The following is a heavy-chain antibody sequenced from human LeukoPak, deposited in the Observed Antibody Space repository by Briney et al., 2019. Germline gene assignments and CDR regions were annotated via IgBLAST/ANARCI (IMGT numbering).Heavy chain of an antibody. D-gene: IGHD6-13*01. CDR3: AKDIAAAGTDAFDI. Sequence: GRSLRLSCAASGFTFDDYAMHWVRQAPGKGLEWVSGISWNSGSIGYADSVKGRFTISRDSAKNSLYLQMNSLRAEDMALYYCAKDIAAAGTDAFDIWGQGTMVTVSS. J-gene: IGHJ3*02. CDR1: GFTFDDYA. CDR2: ISWNSGSI. V-gene: IGHV3-9*03.